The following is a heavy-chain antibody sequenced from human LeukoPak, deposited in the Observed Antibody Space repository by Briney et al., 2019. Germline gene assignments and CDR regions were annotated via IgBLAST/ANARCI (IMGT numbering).Heavy chain of an antibody. Sequence: PGGSLRLSCTASGFTFDEYTMHCVRQVPGKGLECVSGLSWDSYSVGYADSVKGRFTISRDNAKNSLYLQMNSLRPEDTAFYYCARDARRLSSSPYYFDCWGQGTLVTVSS. D-gene: IGHD6-6*01. J-gene: IGHJ4*02. CDR3: ARDARRLSSSPYYFDC. V-gene: IGHV3-9*01. CDR1: GFTFDEYT. CDR2: LSWDSYSV.